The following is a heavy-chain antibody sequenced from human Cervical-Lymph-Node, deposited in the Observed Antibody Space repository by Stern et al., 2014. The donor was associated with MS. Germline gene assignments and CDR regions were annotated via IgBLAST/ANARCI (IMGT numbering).Heavy chain of an antibody. CDR1: GGSVSSGSYY. CDR3: ARAPQAYYDFWSGYSIPGAFDI. D-gene: IGHD3-3*01. V-gene: IGHV4-61*01. J-gene: IGHJ3*02. CDR2: IYYSGST. Sequence: QVQLQESGPGPVKPSETLSLTCTVSGGSVSSGSYYWSWIRQPPGKGLEWIGYIYYSGSTNYNPSLKSRVTISVDTSKNQFSLKLSSVTAADTAVYYCARAPQAYYDFWSGYSIPGAFDIWGQGTMVTVSS.